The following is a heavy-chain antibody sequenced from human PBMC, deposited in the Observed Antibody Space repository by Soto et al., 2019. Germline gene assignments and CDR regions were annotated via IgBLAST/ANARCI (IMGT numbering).Heavy chain of an antibody. CDR2: ISQSGNT. Sequence: SETLSLTCSIYSGSFSGYYWSWIRQPPGKGLEWIGEISQSGNTNYSPSLKSRVSISIDTSKKQFSLNLASVSAADTAVYYCARAPKVSGSSQTRPDYWGQGTLVTVSS. V-gene: IGHV4-34*01. CDR3: ARAPKVSGSSQTRPDY. J-gene: IGHJ4*02. CDR1: SGSFSGYY. D-gene: IGHD6-6*01.